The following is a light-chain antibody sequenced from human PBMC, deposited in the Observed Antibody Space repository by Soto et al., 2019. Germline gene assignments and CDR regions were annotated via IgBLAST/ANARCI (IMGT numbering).Light chain of an antibody. CDR2: GAS. Sequence: EIVLTQSPGTLSLSPGERATLSCRASQSVSSSYLAWYQQKPGQAPRLLIYGASSMATGIPDRFSGSGSGTDFTLTISRLEPEDFAVYYCQQYGSSPPVTFGQGTRLEI. V-gene: IGKV3-20*01. J-gene: IGKJ5*01. CDR3: QQYGSSPPVT. CDR1: QSVSSSY.